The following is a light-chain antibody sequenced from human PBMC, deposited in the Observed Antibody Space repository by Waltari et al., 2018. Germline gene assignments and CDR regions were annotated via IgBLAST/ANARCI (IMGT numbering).Light chain of an antibody. CDR3: QQYNNWPIT. J-gene: IGKJ5*01. V-gene: IGKV3-15*01. Sequence: ETVMTQSPATLSVSPGERATLSCRASQSVSSNLAWYQQKPGQAPRLLIYGASTRATGLPARFSASGSGTEFTLTISSLQSEDFAVYYCQQYNNWPITFGQRTRLEIK. CDR2: GAS. CDR1: QSVSSN.